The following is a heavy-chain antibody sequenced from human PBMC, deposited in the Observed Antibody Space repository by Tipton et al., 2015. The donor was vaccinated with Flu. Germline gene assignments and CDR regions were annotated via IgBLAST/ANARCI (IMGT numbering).Heavy chain of an antibody. CDR1: GYTFTGHC. V-gene: IGHV1-2*02. CDR2: INSNSGGT. Sequence: QLVQSGAEVKKPGASVKVFCKASGYTFTGHCIHWVRQAPGQGLEWMGWINSNSGGTNYAQNFQGRITMTRDTSITTAYMDLSRLRSDDTAIYYCARVGYVSGWALDYWGQGTQVTVSS. J-gene: IGHJ4*02. D-gene: IGHD6-19*01. CDR3: ARVGYVSGWALDY.